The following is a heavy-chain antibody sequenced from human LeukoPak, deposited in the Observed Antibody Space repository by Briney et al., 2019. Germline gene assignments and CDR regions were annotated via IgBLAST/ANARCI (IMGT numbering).Heavy chain of an antibody. CDR1: GYTFTTYG. Sequence: ASVKVSCKASGYTFTTYGISWVRQAPGQGLEWMGWISAYNGNTNYARKLQGRVTMTTDTSTSTAYMELRSLRSDDTAVYYCAREFSEEGDGSAYNYWGQGTLVTVSS. CDR2: ISAYNGNT. CDR3: AREFSEEGDGSAYNY. V-gene: IGHV1-18*01. J-gene: IGHJ4*02. D-gene: IGHD3-10*01.